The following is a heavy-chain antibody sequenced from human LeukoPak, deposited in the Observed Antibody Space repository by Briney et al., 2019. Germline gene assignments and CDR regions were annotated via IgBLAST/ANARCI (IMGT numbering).Heavy chain of an antibody. V-gene: IGHV3-23*01. Sequence: WWSLRLFCSVSGITFINCGICWCRRDPGEGLVWVAGISGSGGRTTYADSVKGRFTISRDNPKNTLYLQMSSLRVEDTAVYFCARRGVVIRVILVGFHKEAYYFDSWGQGALVTVSS. D-gene: IGHD3-22*01. CDR1: GITFINCG. CDR3: ARRGVVIRVILVGFHKEAYYFDS. CDR2: ISGSGGRT. J-gene: IGHJ4*02.